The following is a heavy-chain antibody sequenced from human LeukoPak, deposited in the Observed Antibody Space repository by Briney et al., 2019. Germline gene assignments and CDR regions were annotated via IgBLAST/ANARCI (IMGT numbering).Heavy chain of an antibody. J-gene: IGHJ4*02. CDR2: INPNSGGT. V-gene: IGHV1-2*02. D-gene: IGHD6-19*01. CDR3: ERAVAGTTETDDY. CDR1: GYTFTVYY. Sequence: ASVKVSCKASGYTFTVYYMHWVRQAPGQGLEWMGWINPNSGGTNYAQKFQGRVTMTRDTSISTAYMELSRLRSDDTAVYYCERAVAGTTETDDYWGQGTLVTVSS.